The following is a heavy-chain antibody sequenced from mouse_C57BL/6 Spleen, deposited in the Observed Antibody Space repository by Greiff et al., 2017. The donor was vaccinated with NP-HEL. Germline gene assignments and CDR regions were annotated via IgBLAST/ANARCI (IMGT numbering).Heavy chain of an antibody. D-gene: IGHD1-1*01. J-gene: IGHJ4*01. CDR3: ARCPYYYGSSFYFAMDY. Sequence: VKLMESDAELVKPGASVKISCKVSGYTFTDHTIHWMKQRPEQGLEWIGYIYPRDGSTKYNEKFKGKATLTADKSSSTAYMQLNSLTSEDSAVYFCARCPYYYGSSFYFAMDYWGQGTSVTVSS. CDR2: IYPRDGST. CDR1: GYTFTDHT. V-gene: IGHV1-78*01.